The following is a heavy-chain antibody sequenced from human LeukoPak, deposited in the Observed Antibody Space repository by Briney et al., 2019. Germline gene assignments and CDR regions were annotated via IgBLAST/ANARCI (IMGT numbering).Heavy chain of an antibody. D-gene: IGHD6-19*01. CDR2: IYSGGST. Sequence: GXSLRLSCAASGFTVSSNYMSWVRQAPGKGLEWVSVIYSGGSTYYTDSVKGRFTISRDNSKNTLYLQMNSLRAEDTAVYYCAKGIAVADSYYFDYWGQGTLVTVSS. V-gene: IGHV3-53*01. CDR3: AKGIAVADSYYFDY. J-gene: IGHJ4*02. CDR1: GFTVSSNY.